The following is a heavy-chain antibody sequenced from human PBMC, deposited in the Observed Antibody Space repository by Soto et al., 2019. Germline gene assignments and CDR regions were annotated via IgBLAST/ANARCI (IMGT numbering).Heavy chain of an antibody. V-gene: IGHV1-46*01. J-gene: IGHJ4*02. CDR3: AAYTSGWPTPWN. D-gene: IGHD6-19*01. CDR2: INPNGGTT. CDR1: GYTFTSYY. Sequence: QVQLVQSGAVVTKPGASVKVSCKASGYTFTSYYMHWVRQAPGQRLEYMGIINPNGGTTHYAQKFQGIVTMTRDTSTSTLYMELSSLRSEDTAMYYCAAYTSGWPTPWNWGQGTVVTVSS.